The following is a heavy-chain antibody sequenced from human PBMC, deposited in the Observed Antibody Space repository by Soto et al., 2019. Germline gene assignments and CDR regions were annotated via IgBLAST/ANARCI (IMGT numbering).Heavy chain of an antibody. CDR1: GGTXSSYA. CDR2: IIPIFGTA. CDR3: ARVGYCSGGSCSAAPDLDY. J-gene: IGHJ4*02. V-gene: IGHV1-69*13. Sequence: ASVKVSCKASGGTXSSYAISWVRQAPGQGLEWMGGIIPIFGTANYAQKFQGRVTITADESTSTAYMELSSLRSEDTAVYYCARVGYCSGGSCSAAPDLDYWGQGTLVTVSS. D-gene: IGHD2-15*01.